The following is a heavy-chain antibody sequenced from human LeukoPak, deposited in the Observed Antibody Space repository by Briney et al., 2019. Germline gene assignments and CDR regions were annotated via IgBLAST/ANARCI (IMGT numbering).Heavy chain of an antibody. V-gene: IGHV4-39*01. CDR2: IHYSGNT. D-gene: IGHD3-3*01. J-gene: IGHJ4*02. CDR1: GGSTSSSNYY. Sequence: SETLSLTCTVSGGSTSSSNYYWGWIRQPPGKGLEWIGGIHYSGNTYYNPSLKSRVTISIDTSKNQFSLKLSSVTAADTAVYYCARRGAGPTYYDFWSGYSSFYFDYWGQGTLVTVSS. CDR3: ARRGAGPTYYDFWSGYSSFYFDY.